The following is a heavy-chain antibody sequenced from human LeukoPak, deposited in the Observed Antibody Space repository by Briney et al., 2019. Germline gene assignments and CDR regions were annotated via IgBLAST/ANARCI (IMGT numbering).Heavy chain of an antibody. J-gene: IGHJ3*02. CDR3: ARDYGTTGENAFDI. D-gene: IGHD1-7*01. Sequence: ASVKVSCKASGYTFIDYYIHWLRQAPGQGLEWMGFINGSLNDIKYAQKFRSRVTLTRDTSISTAYMELRGLRSDETAVYYCARDYGTTGENAFDIWGQGTMVTVSS. V-gene: IGHV1-2*02. CDR1: GYTFIDYY. CDR2: INGSLNDI.